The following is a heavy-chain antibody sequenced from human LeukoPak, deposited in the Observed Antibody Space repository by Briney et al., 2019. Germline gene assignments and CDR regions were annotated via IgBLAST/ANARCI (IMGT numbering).Heavy chain of an antibody. J-gene: IGHJ4*02. CDR1: GYTFTSYY. D-gene: IGHD6-25*01. CDR2: INPNTGAT. CDR3: VTLLSNAAFDY. Sequence: GASVKVSCKASGYTFTSYYMHWVRQAPGQGLEWMGWINPNTGATNYAQKFQGRVTMTTDMSISTAYMELSRLRSDDTAVYYCVTLLSNAAFDYWGQGTLVTVSS. V-gene: IGHV1-2*02.